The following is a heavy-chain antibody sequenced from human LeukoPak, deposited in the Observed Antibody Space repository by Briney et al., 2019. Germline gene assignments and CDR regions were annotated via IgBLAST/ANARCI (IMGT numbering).Heavy chain of an antibody. CDR3: ARDRAERNWTYHTLFDY. CDR2: INGDETSK. Sequence: GGSLRLSCAASGLTFSGYWMHWIRQDPEKGRVWVSRINGDETSKIYADYVKGRFTISRDNAKNTLYLQMNSLSAEDTAVYFCARDRAERNWTYHTLFDYWGQGTPVTVSS. CDR1: GLTFSGYW. J-gene: IGHJ4*02. V-gene: IGHV3-74*01. D-gene: IGHD1-7*01.